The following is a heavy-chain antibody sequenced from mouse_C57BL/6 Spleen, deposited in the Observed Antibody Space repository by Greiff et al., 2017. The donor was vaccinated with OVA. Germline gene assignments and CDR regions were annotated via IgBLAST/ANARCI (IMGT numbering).Heavy chain of an antibody. CDR3: ARGGDGYYFAWFAY. V-gene: IGHV5-17*01. CDR1: GFTFSDYG. CDR2: ISSGSSTI. D-gene: IGHD2-3*01. J-gene: IGHJ3*01. Sequence: EVQGVESGGGLVKPGGSLKLSCAASGFTFSDYGMHWVRQAPEKGLEWVAYISSGSSTIYYADTVKGRFTISRDNAKNTLFLQMTSLRSEDTAMYYCARGGDGYYFAWFAYWGQGTLVTVSA.